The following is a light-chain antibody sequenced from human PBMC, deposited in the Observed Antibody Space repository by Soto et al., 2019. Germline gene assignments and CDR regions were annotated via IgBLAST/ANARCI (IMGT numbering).Light chain of an antibody. CDR1: QNVGIN. CDR2: YAS. CDR3: QQYNNWAPIT. J-gene: IGKJ5*01. Sequence: EIVMTQSPDTLSVSPGQRVILSCRASQNVGINLAWYQQKSGQAPRLLMYYASTRATGIPARFSGAGSATDFTLTMSSLQSEDLAVYYCQQYNNWAPITFGQGTRLAI. V-gene: IGKV3-15*01.